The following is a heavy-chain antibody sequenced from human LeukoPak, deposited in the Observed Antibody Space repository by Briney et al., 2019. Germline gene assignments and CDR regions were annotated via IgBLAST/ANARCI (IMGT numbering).Heavy chain of an antibody. Sequence: PGGSLRLSCAASGFIFSTYSMNWVRQAPGKGLEWVSSISSSGSYIYYANSAKGRFTISRDNAKNSLYLQMNSLRAEDTAVYYCAKQGLIVVVPAAFDYWGQGTLVTVSS. CDR1: GFIFSTYS. CDR2: ISSSGSYI. CDR3: AKQGLIVVVPAAFDY. V-gene: IGHV3-21*01. D-gene: IGHD2-2*01. J-gene: IGHJ4*02.